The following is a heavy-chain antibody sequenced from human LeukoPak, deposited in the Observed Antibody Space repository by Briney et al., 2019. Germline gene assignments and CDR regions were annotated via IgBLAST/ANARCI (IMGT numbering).Heavy chain of an antibody. CDR1: GGTFSSYA. J-gene: IGHJ5*02. Sequence: ASVKVSCKASGGTFSSYAISWVRQAPGQGLEWMGRIIPILGIANYAQKFQGRVTITADKSTSTAYMELSRLRSDDTAVYYCARGLLGYCSSTSCYKPANWFDPWGQGTLVTVSS. D-gene: IGHD2-2*02. CDR2: IIPILGIA. CDR3: ARGLLGYCSSTSCYKPANWFDP. V-gene: IGHV1-69*04.